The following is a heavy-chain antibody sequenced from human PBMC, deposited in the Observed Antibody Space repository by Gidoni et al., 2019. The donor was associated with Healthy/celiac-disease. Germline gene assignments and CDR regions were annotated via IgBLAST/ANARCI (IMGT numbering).Heavy chain of an antibody. CDR2: ISSSSSYI. Sequence: EVQLVESGGGLVKPGGSLRLSCAASGFTFSSYSMNWVRQAPGKGLEWVSSISSSSSYIYYADSVKGRFTISRDNAKNSLYLQMNSLRAEDTAVYYCARVGYDFWSGYSPYYMDVWGKGTTVTVSS. J-gene: IGHJ6*03. CDR3: ARVGYDFWSGYSPYYMDV. V-gene: IGHV3-21*01. CDR1: GFTFSSYS. D-gene: IGHD3-3*01.